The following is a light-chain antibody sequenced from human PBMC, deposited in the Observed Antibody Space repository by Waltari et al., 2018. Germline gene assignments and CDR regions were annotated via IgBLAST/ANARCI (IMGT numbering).Light chain of an antibody. CDR2: GAS. J-gene: IGKJ4*01. CDR1: QIITHNY. CDR3: QQYANSPLT. V-gene: IGKV3-20*01. Sequence: EIVLTQSPGAMSLSPGGRATLSCRATQIITHNYLAWYQQKPGQAPRLLIFGASNRATGIQDRFSGSGSATEFTLTIYGLEPEDSAVYYCQQYANSPLTFGGGATVAIK.